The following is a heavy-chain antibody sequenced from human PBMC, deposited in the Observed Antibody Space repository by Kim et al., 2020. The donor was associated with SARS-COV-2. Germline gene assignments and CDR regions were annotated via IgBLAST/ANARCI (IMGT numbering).Heavy chain of an antibody. CDR3: TREMNY. J-gene: IGHJ4*02. CDR2: ISSSGRVT. Sequence: GGSLRLSCAASGFSISSDRMNWVRQAPGKGLEWISHISSSGRVTHYVDSVKGRFAISRDSAKNSLSLQMNSLRDEDTAIYYCTREMNYWGQGTLVTVSS. CDR1: GFSISSDR. V-gene: IGHV3-48*02.